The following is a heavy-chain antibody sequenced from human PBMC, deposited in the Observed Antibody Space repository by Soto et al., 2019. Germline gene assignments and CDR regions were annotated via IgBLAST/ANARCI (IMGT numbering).Heavy chain of an antibody. Sequence: SETLSLTCAVSGGSISSSNWWSWVRQPPGKGLEWIGEIYHSGSTNYNPSLKSRVTISVDKSKNQFSLKLSSVTAADTAVYYCAREYYLLLYFWFDPWGQGTLVTVSS. D-gene: IGHD2-2*02. V-gene: IGHV4-4*02. J-gene: IGHJ5*02. CDR3: AREYYLLLYFWFDP. CDR2: IYHSGST. CDR1: GGSISSSNW.